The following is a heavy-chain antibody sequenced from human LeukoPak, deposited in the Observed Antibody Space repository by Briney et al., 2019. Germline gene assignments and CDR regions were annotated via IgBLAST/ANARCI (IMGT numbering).Heavy chain of an antibody. D-gene: IGHD3-10*01. CDR1: GYPISSGYY. J-gene: IGHJ5*02. Sequence: PSETLSLTCAVSGYPISSGYYWSWVRQPPGKGLEWIGYIYYSGSTNYSPSLSSRVSISVDTSKNQISLKLSSLTATDTAVYYCARHGGSGSYYNWFDPWGQGTLVTVSS. V-gene: IGHV4-59*08. CDR2: IYYSGST. CDR3: ARHGGSGSYYNWFDP.